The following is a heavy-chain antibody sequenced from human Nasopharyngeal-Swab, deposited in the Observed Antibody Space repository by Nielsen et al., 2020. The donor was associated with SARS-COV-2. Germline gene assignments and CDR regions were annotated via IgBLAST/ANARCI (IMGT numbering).Heavy chain of an antibody. CDR2: LRSKGNNYAT. V-gene: IGHV3-73*01. D-gene: IGHD2-21*02. CDR3: TRCGSGCYSGRDY. CDR1: GFTFSDSA. Sequence: GESLKIPCAASGFTFSDSAIHWVRQASGKGLEWVGRLRSKGNNYATAYAASVKGRFIIFRDDPTNTAYLQMNSLKTEDTAVYYCTRCGSGCYSGRDYWGQGTLVTVSS. J-gene: IGHJ4*02.